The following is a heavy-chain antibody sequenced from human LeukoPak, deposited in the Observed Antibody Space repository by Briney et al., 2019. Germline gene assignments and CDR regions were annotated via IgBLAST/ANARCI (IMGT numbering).Heavy chain of an antibody. CDR2: INHSGST. D-gene: IGHD3-10*01. J-gene: IGHJ4*02. CDR1: GGSFSGYY. V-gene: IGHV4-34*01. CDR3: ARLIWFGETDY. Sequence: SETLSLTCAVYGGSFSGYYWSWIRQPPGKGLEWIGEINHSGSTNYNPSLKSRVTISVDTSKNQFSLKLSSVTAADTAVYYCARLIWFGETDYWGQGTLVTASS.